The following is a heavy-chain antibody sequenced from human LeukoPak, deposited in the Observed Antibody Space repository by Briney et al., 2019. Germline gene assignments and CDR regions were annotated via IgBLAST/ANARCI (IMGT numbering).Heavy chain of an antibody. V-gene: IGHV3-23*01. J-gene: IGHJ4*02. Sequence: PGGSLRLSCAASGFTFSSYAMSWVRQAPGKGLEWVSAISGSGGSTYYADSVKGRFTISRDNSKNTLYLQMNSLRAEDTAVYYCARGQLHSSSWHDYWGQGTLVTVSS. D-gene: IGHD6-13*01. CDR3: ARGQLHSSSWHDY. CDR1: GFTFSSYA. CDR2: ISGSGGST.